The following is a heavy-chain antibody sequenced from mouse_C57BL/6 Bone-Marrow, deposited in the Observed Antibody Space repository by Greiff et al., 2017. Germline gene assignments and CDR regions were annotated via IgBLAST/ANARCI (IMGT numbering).Heavy chain of an antibody. CDR1: GYTFTSYW. D-gene: IGHD1-1*01. CDR3: AMGVVATDYFDY. Sequence: VQLQQPGAELVKPGASVKVSCKASGYTFTSYWMHWVKQRPGQGLEWIGRIHPSDSDTNYNQKFKGKATLTVDKSSSPAYMQLSSLTSEDSAVYYCAMGVVATDYFDYWGQGTTLTVSS. J-gene: IGHJ2*01. CDR2: IHPSDSDT. V-gene: IGHV1-74*01.